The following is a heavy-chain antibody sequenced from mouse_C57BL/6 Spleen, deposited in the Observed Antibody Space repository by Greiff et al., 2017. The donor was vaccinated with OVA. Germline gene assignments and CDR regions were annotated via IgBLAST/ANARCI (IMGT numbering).Heavy chain of an antibody. V-gene: IGHV1-4*01. D-gene: IGHD2-5*01. CDR3: TRTDTVNYFDY. CDR1: GYTFTSYT. CDR2: INPSSGYT. Sequence: VKLMESGAELARPGASVKMSCKASGYTFTSYTMHWVKQRPGQGLEWIGYINPSSGYTTYNQKFTDKATLTVDKSSSTAYMQLSSLTSEDSAVYYCTRTDTVNYFDYWRQGTTLTVSS. J-gene: IGHJ2*01.